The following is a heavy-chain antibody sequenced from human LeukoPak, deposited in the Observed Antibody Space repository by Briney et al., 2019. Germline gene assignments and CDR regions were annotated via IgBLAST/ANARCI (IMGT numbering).Heavy chain of an antibody. J-gene: IGHJ4*02. V-gene: IGHV1-46*01. D-gene: IGHD1-20*01. Sequence: ASVKVSCKASGYTFISYYIHWVRQAPGQGPEWMGIINPSGGSTNYAQKFQGRVTMTRDTSISTAYMELSRLRSDDTAVYYCAREANNWNDVFDYWGQGTLVTVSS. CDR1: GYTFISYY. CDR3: AREANNWNDVFDY. CDR2: INPSGGST.